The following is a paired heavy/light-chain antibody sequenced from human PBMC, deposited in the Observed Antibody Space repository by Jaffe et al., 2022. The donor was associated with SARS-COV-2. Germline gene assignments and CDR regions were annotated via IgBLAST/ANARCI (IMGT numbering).Heavy chain of an antibody. J-gene: IGHJ5*02. CDR3: VRVDYRGVIINAGKFDP. V-gene: IGHV1-69*18. D-gene: IGHD3-16*02. Sequence: QVQLVQSGAEVKKPGSSVKVSCKASGGTFSSYAFSWVRQAPGQGLEWMGRVIPMFGSVKYAQKFQGRVTITADESTSTAYMELSSLRSEDTAVYYCVRVDYRGVIINAGKFDPWGQGTLVTVSS. CDR2: VIPMFGSV. CDR1: GGTFSSYA.
Light chain of an antibody. J-gene: IGLJ3*02. Sequence: QSALTQPASVSGSPGQSITISCTGTSSDVGGYKYVSWYQQHPGKAPKLMLYDVSNRPSGVSNRFSGSKSGNTASLTISGLQAEDEADYYCNSYTSSDTWVFGGGTKLTVL. CDR3: NSYTSSDTWV. CDR2: DVS. CDR1: SSDVGGYKY. V-gene: IGLV2-14*01.